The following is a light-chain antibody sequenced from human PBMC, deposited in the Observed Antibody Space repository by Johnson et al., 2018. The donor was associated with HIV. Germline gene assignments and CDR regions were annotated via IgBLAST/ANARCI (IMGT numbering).Light chain of an antibody. Sequence: QSVLTQPPSVSAAPGQKVTISCSGSSSNIENNFVSWYQQLPGTAPKLLIYENNKRPSGIPDRFSGSKSGTSATLGLTGLQTGDDADFYCGAWDSSLSAYVFGSGTKVTVL. V-gene: IGLV1-51*02. J-gene: IGLJ1*01. CDR3: GAWDSSLSAYV. CDR1: SSNIENNF. CDR2: ENN.